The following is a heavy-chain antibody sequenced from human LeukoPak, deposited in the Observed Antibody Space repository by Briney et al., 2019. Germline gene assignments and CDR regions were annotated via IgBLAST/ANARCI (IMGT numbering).Heavy chain of an antibody. CDR2: IYYSGSN. J-gene: IGHJ4*02. D-gene: IGHD6-19*01. CDR1: GGSISSYY. CDR3: AREIAVANYFDY. Sequence: SETLSLTCTVSGGSISSYYWSWIRQPPGKGLEWIGYIYYSGSNNYNPSLKNRVTISVDTSKNQFSLKLGSVTAADPAVYYCAREIAVANYFDYWGQGTLVTVSS. V-gene: IGHV4-59*12.